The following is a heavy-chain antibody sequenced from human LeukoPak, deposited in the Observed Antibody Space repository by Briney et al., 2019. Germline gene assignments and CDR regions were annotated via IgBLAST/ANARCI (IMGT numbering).Heavy chain of an antibody. CDR2: ISYSGTT. D-gene: IGHD4-23*01. J-gene: IGHJ5*02. V-gene: IGHV4-59*11. CDR1: GGSITGHY. CDR3: AGGWQTVAGWFDP. Sequence: SETLSLTCTVSGGSITGHYWSWIRQPPGKTLEWIGYISYSGTTNYNPSLKSRVTMSVDTSKNQFSLRLTSVTAADAAVYYCAGGWQTVAGWFDPWGQGTLVTVSS.